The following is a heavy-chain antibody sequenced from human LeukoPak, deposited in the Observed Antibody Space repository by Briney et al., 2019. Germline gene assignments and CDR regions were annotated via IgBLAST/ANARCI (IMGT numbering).Heavy chain of an antibody. Sequence: GGSLRLSCAASGFTFSNAWMSWVRQAPGKGLEWVGRIISKTDGGTTDYAAPVKGRFTISRDDSKNTLYLQMNSLKTEDTAVYYCTTIPFGGVIVPNDYWGQGTLVTVSS. CDR1: GFTFSNAW. CDR3: TTIPFGGVIVPNDY. J-gene: IGHJ4*02. D-gene: IGHD3-16*02. V-gene: IGHV3-15*01. CDR2: IISKTDGGTT.